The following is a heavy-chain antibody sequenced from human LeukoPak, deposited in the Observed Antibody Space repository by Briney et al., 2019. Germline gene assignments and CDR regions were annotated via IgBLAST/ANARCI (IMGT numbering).Heavy chain of an antibody. CDR3: ARDGPHYDLDV. CDR2: ISSDGRT. D-gene: IGHD3-3*01. V-gene: IGHV3-33*01. J-gene: IGHJ6*02. Sequence: GGSLRLSCAASFTFNFFGLHWVRQAPGKGLEWVAFISSDGRTDYLESVKGRFTISRDSSKNSLFLQMNSLRVEDTAVYCCARDGPHYDLDVWGQGTTVTVSS. CDR1: FTFNFFG.